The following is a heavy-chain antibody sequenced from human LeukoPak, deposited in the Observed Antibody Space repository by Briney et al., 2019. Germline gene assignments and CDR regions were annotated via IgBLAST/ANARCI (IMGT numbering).Heavy chain of an antibody. CDR2: TYYRSKWYN. CDR1: GDSVSSNSAA. J-gene: IGHJ6*02. Sequence: LSQTLSLTCAISGDSVSSNSAAWNWIRQSPSRGLEWLGRTYYRSKWYNDYAVSVKSRITINPDTSKNQFSLQLNSVTPEDTAVYYCARDMGARLGRVGHPGYYYYGMDVWGQGTTVTVSS. CDR3: ARDMGARLGRVGHPGYYYYGMDV. D-gene: IGHD1-26*01. V-gene: IGHV6-1*01.